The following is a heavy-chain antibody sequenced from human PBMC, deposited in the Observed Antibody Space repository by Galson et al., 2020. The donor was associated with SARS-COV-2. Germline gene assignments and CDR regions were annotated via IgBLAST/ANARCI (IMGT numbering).Heavy chain of an antibody. CDR1: GFIFTTYS. D-gene: IGHD1-26*01. J-gene: IGHJ4*02. CDR2: ISGSSSYI. Sequence: GESLKISCTASGFIFTTYSMHWVRQAPGKGLQWVASISGSSSYIYYADAVRGRFTISRDNGKNSMYLQMNSLSAEDTAVYYCARDPTGSYTPVFDAWGQGSLVTVSS. V-gene: IGHV3-21*01. CDR3: ARDPTGSYTPVFDA.